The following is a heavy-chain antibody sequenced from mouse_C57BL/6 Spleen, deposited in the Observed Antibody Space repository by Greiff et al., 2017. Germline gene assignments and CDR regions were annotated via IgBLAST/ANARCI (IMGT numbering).Heavy chain of an antibody. V-gene: IGHV1-15*01. CDR2: IDPETGGT. CDR1: GYTFTDYE. Sequence: VKLVESGAELVRPGASVTLSCKASGYTFTDYEMHWVKQTPVHSLEWIGAIDPETGGTAYNQKFKGKAILTADKSSSTAYMELRSLTSEDSAVYYCTRWGDYDGGAMDYWGQGTSVTVSS. CDR3: TRWGDYDGGAMDY. J-gene: IGHJ4*01. D-gene: IGHD2-4*01.